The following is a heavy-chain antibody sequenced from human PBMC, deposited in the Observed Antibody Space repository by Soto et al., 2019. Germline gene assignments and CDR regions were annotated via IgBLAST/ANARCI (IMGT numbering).Heavy chain of an antibody. D-gene: IGHD3-10*01. CDR2: IYYSGST. CDR1: GGSISSYY. CDR3: AREYYYGSGSYYNGEWFDP. J-gene: IGHJ5*02. V-gene: IGHV4-59*01. Sequence: PSETLSLTCTVSGGSISSYYWSWIRQPPGKGLEWIGYIYYSGSTNYNPSLKSRVTISVDTSKNQFSLKLSSVTAADTAVYYCAREYYYGSGSYYNGEWFDPWGQGTLVTVSS.